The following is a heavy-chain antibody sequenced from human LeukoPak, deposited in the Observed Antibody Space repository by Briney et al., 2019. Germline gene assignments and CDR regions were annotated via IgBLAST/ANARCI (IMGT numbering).Heavy chain of an antibody. J-gene: IGHJ3*02. CDR3: ARDRLYDILTGYPLPDAFDI. CDR1: GFTFSSYS. D-gene: IGHD3-9*01. V-gene: IGHV3-21*01. Sequence: GGSLRLSCAASGFTFSSYSMNWVRQAPGKGLEWVSSISSSSSYIYYADSVKGRFTISRDNAKNSLYLQMNSLRAEDTAVYYCARDRLYDILTGYPLPDAFDIWGQGTMVTVSS. CDR2: ISSSSSYI.